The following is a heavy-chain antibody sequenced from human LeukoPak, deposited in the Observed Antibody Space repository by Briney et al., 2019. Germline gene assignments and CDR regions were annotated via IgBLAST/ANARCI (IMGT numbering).Heavy chain of an antibody. Sequence: ASVKVSCKASGGTFSSYAISWVRQAPGQGREWMGGIIPIFGTANYAQKFQGRVTITTDESTSTAYMELSSLRSEDTAVYYCARVPLGGFGDLLPNDYWGQGTLVTVSS. J-gene: IGHJ4*02. V-gene: IGHV1-69*05. CDR1: GGTFSSYA. D-gene: IGHD3-10*01. CDR3: ARVPLGGFGDLLPNDY. CDR2: IIPIFGTA.